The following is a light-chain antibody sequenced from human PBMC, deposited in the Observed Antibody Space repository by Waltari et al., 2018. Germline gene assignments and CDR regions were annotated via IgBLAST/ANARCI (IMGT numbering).Light chain of an antibody. CDR1: TRDIGAYNY. CDR2: EVS. Sequence: QSALTQPPSASGSPGQSVTISCTGTTRDIGAYNYVSWYQPYPGKAPRVVIYEVSQRPPGVPGRFSGSKSGNTASLTVSGLQAEDEAEYHCSSYAGSNGMVFGGGTKVTVL. V-gene: IGLV2-8*01. J-gene: IGLJ3*02. CDR3: SSYAGSNGMV.